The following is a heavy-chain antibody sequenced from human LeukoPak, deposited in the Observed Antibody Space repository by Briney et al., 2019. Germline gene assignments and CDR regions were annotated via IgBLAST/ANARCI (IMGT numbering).Heavy chain of an antibody. CDR3: TTDPEERYSSGWYWFDP. CDR2: IKSKTDGGTT. V-gene: IGHV3-15*01. CDR1: GFTFGKYW. Sequence: GGSLRLSCVASGFTFGKYWMSWVRQAPGKGLEWVGRIKSKTDGGTTDYAAPVKGRFTISRDDSKNTLYLQMNSLKTEDTAVYYCTTDPEERYSSGWYWFDPWGQGTLVTVSS. D-gene: IGHD6-19*01. J-gene: IGHJ5*02.